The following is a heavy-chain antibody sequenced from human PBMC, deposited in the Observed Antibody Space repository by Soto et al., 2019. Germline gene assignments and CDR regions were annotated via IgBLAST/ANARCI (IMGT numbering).Heavy chain of an antibody. D-gene: IGHD6-19*01. V-gene: IGHV3-33*01. J-gene: IGHJ4*02. Sequence: QVQLVESGGGVVQPGGSLRLSCAASGFPFSNYGMHWVRQAPGKGPEWVAVIWYHGSNKYYADSVKGRFTISRDNSKNTLYLQMNSLRAEDTAVYYCARDRDPGQWLTTNYFDYWGQGTLVTVSS. CDR1: GFPFSNYG. CDR2: IWYHGSNK. CDR3: ARDRDPGQWLTTNYFDY.